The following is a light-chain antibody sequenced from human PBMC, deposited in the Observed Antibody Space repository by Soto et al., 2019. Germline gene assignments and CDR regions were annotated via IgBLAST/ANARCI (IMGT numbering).Light chain of an antibody. J-gene: IGKJ1*01. CDR2: EAS. CDR3: QQRTNWPPWT. V-gene: IGKV3-11*01. Sequence: EIVLTQSPATLSLSPGERATLSCRASQSVRNYLAWYQQKPGQAPRLLISEASNRATGIPARFSGSGSGTDFTLNISSLEPEDSAIYYCQQRTNWPPWTFGQGTKVEI. CDR1: QSVRNY.